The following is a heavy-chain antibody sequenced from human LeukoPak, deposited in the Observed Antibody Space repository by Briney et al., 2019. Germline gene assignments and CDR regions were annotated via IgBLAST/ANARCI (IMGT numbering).Heavy chain of an antibody. CDR1: GGSVTYTNYY. D-gene: IGHD5-18*01. CDR2: IYYSGST. Sequence: PSETLSLTCTVSGGSVTYTNYYWGWIRQPPGKGLEWIGSIYYSGSTYYNPSLKSRVTISVDTSKNQFPLKLSSVTAADTAVYYCARQDRRGYSYGHDYWGQGTLVTVSS. CDR3: ARQDRRGYSYGHDY. V-gene: IGHV4-39*01. J-gene: IGHJ4*02.